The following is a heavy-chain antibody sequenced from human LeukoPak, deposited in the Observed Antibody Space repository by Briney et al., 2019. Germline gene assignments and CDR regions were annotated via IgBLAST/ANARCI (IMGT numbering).Heavy chain of an antibody. CDR3: ARLAFEGPLRFLEWLLFDY. CDR1: GYSFTSYW. Sequence: GESLKISCKGSGYSFTSYWIGWVRQMPGKGLEWMGIIYPCDSDTRYSPSLQGQVNISADKYISTAYLQWSSLKASDSAMYYCARLAFEGPLRFLEWLLFDYWGQGTLVTVSS. J-gene: IGHJ4*02. CDR2: IYPCDSDT. D-gene: IGHD3-3*01. V-gene: IGHV5-51*01.